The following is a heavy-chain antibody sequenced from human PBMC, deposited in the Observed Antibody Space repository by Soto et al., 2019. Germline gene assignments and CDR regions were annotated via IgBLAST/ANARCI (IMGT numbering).Heavy chain of an antibody. J-gene: IGHJ4*02. CDR1: GGSISSYY. Sequence: TSETLSLTCTVSGGSISSYYWSWIRQPPGKGLEWIGYIYYSGSTNYNPSLKSRVTISVDTSKNQFSLKLSSVTAADTAVYYCARAPPSPAAIVVDAEMFDYWGQGTLVTVSS. D-gene: IGHD2-2*01. V-gene: IGHV4-59*01. CDR3: ARAPPSPAAIVVDAEMFDY. CDR2: IYYSGST.